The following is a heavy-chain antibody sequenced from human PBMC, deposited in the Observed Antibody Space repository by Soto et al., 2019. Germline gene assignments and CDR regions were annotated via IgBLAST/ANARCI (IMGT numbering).Heavy chain of an antibody. J-gene: IGHJ4*02. Sequence: GGSLRLSCAASGFTFSRYAMSWVRQAPGKGLEWVSAISGSGGSTNYADSVKGRFTISRDNSKNTLYLEMNSLRAEDTAVYYCAKDPIGVNGCFYFDYWGQGTLVTVSS. V-gene: IGHV3-23*01. CDR2: ISGSGGST. D-gene: IGHD2-8*01. CDR1: GFTFSRYA. CDR3: AKDPIGVNGCFYFDY.